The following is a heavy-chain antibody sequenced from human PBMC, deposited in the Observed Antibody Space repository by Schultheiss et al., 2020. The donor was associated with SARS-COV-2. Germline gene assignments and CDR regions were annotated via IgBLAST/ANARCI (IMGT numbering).Heavy chain of an antibody. CDR2: IYTSGST. CDR1: GGSFSGYY. J-gene: IGHJ5*02. CDR3: ARVDSSGWYADWFDP. Sequence: SQTLSLTCAVYGGSFSGYYWSWIRQPAGKGLEWIGRIYTSGSTNYNPSLKSRVTMSVDTSKNQFSLKLSSVTAADTAVYYCARVDSSGWYADWFDPWGQGTLVTVSS. D-gene: IGHD6-19*01. V-gene: IGHV4-59*10.